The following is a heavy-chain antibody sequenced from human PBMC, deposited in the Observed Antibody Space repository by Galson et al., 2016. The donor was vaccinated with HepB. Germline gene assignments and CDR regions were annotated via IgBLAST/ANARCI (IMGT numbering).Heavy chain of an antibody. CDR1: GYTFTGFY. Sequence: SVKVSCKASGYTFTGFYIHWVRQAPGQGLEWMGWINPKTGGTNYAQSFQGWVTMTRDTSISTAYMEVSSLRSNDTAIYYCARDKGGTHDYWGQGTLVTVSS. D-gene: IGHD1-7*01. CDR3: ARDKGGTHDY. CDR2: INPKTGGT. V-gene: IGHV1-2*04. J-gene: IGHJ4*02.